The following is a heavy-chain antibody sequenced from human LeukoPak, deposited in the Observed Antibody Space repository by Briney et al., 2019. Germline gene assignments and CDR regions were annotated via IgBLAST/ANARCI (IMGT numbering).Heavy chain of an antibody. CDR1: GYTFTGYY. CDR2: INPNSGGT. Sequence: ASVKVSCKASGYTFTGYYMHWVRQAPGQGPEWMGWINPNSGGTNYAQKFQGRVTMTRDTSISTAYMELSRLRSDDTAVYYCARNRWEPYHNDAFDIWGQGTMVTVSS. CDR3: ARNRWEPYHNDAFDI. J-gene: IGHJ3*02. D-gene: IGHD1-26*01. V-gene: IGHV1-2*02.